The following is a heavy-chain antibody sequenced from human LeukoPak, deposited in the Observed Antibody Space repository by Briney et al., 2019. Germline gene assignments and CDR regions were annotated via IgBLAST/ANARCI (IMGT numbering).Heavy chain of an antibody. Sequence: PPETLSLTCTVSGGSISSYYWSWIRQPPGKGLEWIGYIYYSGSTNYNPSLKSRVTISVDTSKNQFSLKLSSVTAADTAVYYCARFRYNWNYGAFFDYWGQGTLVTVSS. CDR1: GGSISSYY. CDR2: IYYSGST. CDR3: ARFRYNWNYGAFFDY. V-gene: IGHV4-59*01. J-gene: IGHJ4*02. D-gene: IGHD1-7*01.